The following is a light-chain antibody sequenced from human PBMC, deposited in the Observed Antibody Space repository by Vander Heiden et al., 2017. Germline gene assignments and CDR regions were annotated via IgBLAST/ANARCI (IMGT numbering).Light chain of an antibody. J-gene: IGLJ3*02. CDR1: NIGSKS. Sequence: SYVLTKPPSVSVAPGKTARITCGGNNIGSKSVHWYKQKPGQAPVLVIYYDNDRPSGIPERFSGSNSGNTATLTISRVEAGDEADYYCQVWDSSSDHWVFGGGTKLTVL. CDR2: YDN. V-gene: IGLV3-21*04. CDR3: QVWDSSSDHWV.